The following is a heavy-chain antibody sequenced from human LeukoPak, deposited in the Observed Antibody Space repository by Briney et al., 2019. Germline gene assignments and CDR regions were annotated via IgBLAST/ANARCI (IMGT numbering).Heavy chain of an antibody. D-gene: IGHD5/OR15-5a*01. Sequence: GGSLRLSCAASGFTFGDYYMSWIRQAPGKGLEWVSYISSSGSTIYYADSVKGRFTISRDNAKNSLYLQMNSLRAEDTAVYYCARDRSTTSFDLWGRGTLVTVSS. CDR2: ISSSGSTI. J-gene: IGHJ2*01. V-gene: IGHV3-11*01. CDR1: GFTFGDYY. CDR3: ARDRSTTSFDL.